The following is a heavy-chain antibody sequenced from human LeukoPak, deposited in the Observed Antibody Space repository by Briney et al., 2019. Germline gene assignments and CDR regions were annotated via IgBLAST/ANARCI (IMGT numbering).Heavy chain of an antibody. CDR2: ISSSSSYI. J-gene: IGHJ6*03. D-gene: IGHD3-22*01. CDR3: ARDRSSSGYYYYYYMDV. V-gene: IGHV3-21*01. CDR1: GFTFSSYS. Sequence: PGRSLRLSCAASGFTFSSYSMNWVRQAPGKGLEWVSSISSSSSYIYYADSVKGRFTISRDNAKNSLYLQMNSLRAEDTAVYYCARDRSSSGYYYYYYMDVWGKGTTVTVSS.